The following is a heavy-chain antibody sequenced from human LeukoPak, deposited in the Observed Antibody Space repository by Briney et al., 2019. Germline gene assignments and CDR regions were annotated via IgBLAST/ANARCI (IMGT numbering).Heavy chain of an antibody. Sequence: ASVKVSCKASGYTFTGYYMHWVRQAPGQGLEWMGWINPNSGGTNYAQKFQGRVTMTRDTSISTAYMELRSLRSDDTAVYYCARDGVVAGTPDYYYYYYMDVWGKGTTVTISS. CDR1: GYTFTGYY. D-gene: IGHD6-19*01. V-gene: IGHV1-2*02. CDR3: ARDGVVAGTPDYYYYYYMDV. CDR2: INPNSGGT. J-gene: IGHJ6*03.